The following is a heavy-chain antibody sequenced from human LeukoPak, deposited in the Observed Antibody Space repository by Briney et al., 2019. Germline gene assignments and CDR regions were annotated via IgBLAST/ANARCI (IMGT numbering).Heavy chain of an antibody. D-gene: IGHD1-1*01. J-gene: IGHJ5*02. CDR3: AREPGTTRGNWFDP. Sequence: SETLSLTCTVSGGSISSYYWSWIRQPAGKGLEWIRRIYTSGSTNYNPSLKSRVTMSVDTSKNQFSLKLSSVTAADTAVYYCAREPGTTRGNWFDPWGQGTLVTVSS. V-gene: IGHV4-4*07. CDR2: IYTSGST. CDR1: GGSISSYY.